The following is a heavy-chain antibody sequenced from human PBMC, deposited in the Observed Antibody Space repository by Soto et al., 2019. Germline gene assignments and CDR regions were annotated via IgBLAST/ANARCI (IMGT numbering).Heavy chain of an antibody. D-gene: IGHD2-2*01. CDR3: ARVIGNQLLGWFDP. V-gene: IGHV4-31*03. CDR2: VYHSGTT. CDR1: GGSISSGGYY. Sequence: QVQLQESGPGLVKPSQTLSITCTVSGGSISSGGYYWSWIRQHPGKGLEWIGYVYHSGTTYYNPSLKSRVTISVDTYKNQFALKLTSVTAADPAVYYCARVIGNQLLGWFDPWGQGKLVTVSS. J-gene: IGHJ5*02.